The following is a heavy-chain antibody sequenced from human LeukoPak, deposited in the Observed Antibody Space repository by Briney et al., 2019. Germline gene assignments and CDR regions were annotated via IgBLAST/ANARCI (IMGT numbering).Heavy chain of an antibody. CDR2: TYSRSIWYH. Sequence: SQTLSLTCDISGDSVSSNADTWSWIRRSPSRGLEWLGRTYSRSIWYHEYAVSVKGRITIIADTSRNQLSLHLNSVTPDDTAVYYCARSPNYGYIVFDSWGQGTPVAVSS. V-gene: IGHV6-1*01. CDR1: GDSVSSNADT. J-gene: IGHJ4*02. CDR3: ARSPNYGYIVFDS. D-gene: IGHD5-18*01.